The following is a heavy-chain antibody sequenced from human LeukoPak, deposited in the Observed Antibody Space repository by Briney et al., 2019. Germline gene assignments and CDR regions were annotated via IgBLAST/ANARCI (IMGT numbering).Heavy chain of an antibody. V-gene: IGHV4-4*07. J-gene: IGHJ4*02. CDR2: FYTGGSS. D-gene: IGHD4-17*01. CDR1: GGSISSYY. CDR3: ARDSNGDRSFDY. Sequence: SETLSLICNVSGGSISSYYWSWIRQPAGKGLEWIGRFYTGGSSNYNPSLKSRVTMSVDTSKNQFSLNLSSVIAADTAVYYCARDSNGDRSFDYWGQGTLVTVSS.